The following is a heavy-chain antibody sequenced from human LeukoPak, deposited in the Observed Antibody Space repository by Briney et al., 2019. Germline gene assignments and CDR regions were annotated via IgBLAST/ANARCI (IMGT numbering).Heavy chain of an antibody. D-gene: IGHD3-22*01. Sequence: PSETPSLTCTVSGGSLSTYYWSWIRQPPGKGLEWMGYIYYSGSTNYNPSLKSRVTISVDTSKNQFSLKVSSVTAADTAVYYCARASGGYYNNWFDPWGQGTLVTVSS. CDR2: IYYSGST. CDR3: ARASGGYYNNWFDP. J-gene: IGHJ5*02. V-gene: IGHV4-59*01. CDR1: GGSLSTYY.